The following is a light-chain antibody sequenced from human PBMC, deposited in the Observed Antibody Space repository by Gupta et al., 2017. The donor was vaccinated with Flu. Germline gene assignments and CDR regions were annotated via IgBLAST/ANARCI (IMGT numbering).Light chain of an antibody. Sequence: QSVLTLTPSVPGTPGQRVTISCSGSSSNIGAAYDVHWYRQLPGTAPKLLIYGNNNRPSGVPDRFSGSKSGTSASLAITGLQAEDEADYYCQSYDSRLSGSVFGGGTKVTVL. J-gene: IGLJ3*02. CDR2: GNN. V-gene: IGLV1-40*01. CDR3: QSYDSRLSGSV. CDR1: SSNIGAAYD.